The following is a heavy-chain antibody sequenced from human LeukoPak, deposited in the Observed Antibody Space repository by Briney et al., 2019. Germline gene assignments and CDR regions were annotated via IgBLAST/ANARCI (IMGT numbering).Heavy chain of an antibody. Sequence: GGSLRLSCVASGLTFSDYYMSWIRQAPGKGLEWVSYISGGGSTIYYADSVKGRFTISRDNAKNSLYLQMNSLRAEDTAVYYCAKDGSGSSGAFDIWGQGTMVTVSS. D-gene: IGHD3-10*01. CDR2: ISGGGSTI. V-gene: IGHV3-11*01. CDR3: AKDGSGSSGAFDI. J-gene: IGHJ3*02. CDR1: GLTFSDYY.